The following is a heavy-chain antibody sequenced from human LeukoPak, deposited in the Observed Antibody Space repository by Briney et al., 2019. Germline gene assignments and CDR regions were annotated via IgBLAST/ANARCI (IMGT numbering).Heavy chain of an antibody. CDR2: INDRGGYI. V-gene: IGHV3-23*01. J-gene: IGHJ4*02. CDR1: GFTFSTYG. D-gene: IGHD6-19*01. CDR3: VRERDRGIEVADDFDY. Sequence: GGSLRLSCAASGFTFSTYGMAWVRPPPGKGLEWVSVINDRGGYIQDADSVKGRFTIARDNSQNTLFLDMNSLRVEDTAVYYCVRERDRGIEVADDFDYWGQGTLVTVSS.